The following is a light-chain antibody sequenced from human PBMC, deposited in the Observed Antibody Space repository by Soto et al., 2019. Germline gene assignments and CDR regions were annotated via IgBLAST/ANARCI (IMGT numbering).Light chain of an antibody. J-gene: IGLJ2*01. CDR3: ATWDSSLRALI. V-gene: IGLV1-51*01. Sequence: QSVLTQPPSVSAAPGQKVTISCSGGSSNIGNNFVSWYQHLPGVAPRLLIFDNNERPSGTPDRFSGSKACTSATLAITGLQTGDEAEYSCATWDSSLRALIFGGGTKVTV. CDR1: SSNIGNNF. CDR2: DNN.